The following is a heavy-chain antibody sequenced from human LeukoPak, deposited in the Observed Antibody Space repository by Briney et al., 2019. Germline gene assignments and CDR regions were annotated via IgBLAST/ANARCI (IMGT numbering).Heavy chain of an antibody. V-gene: IGHV1-3*01. D-gene: IGHD3-16*01. CDR1: GYTFTSYA. CDR2: INAGNGNT. Sequence: ASVKVSCKASGYTFTSYAMHWVRQAPGQRLEWMGWINAGNGNTKYSQKFQGRVTITRDTSASTAYMELSSLRSEDTAVYYCARDLGYDYVWGSDYWGQGTLVTVSS. J-gene: IGHJ4*02. CDR3: ARDLGYDYVWGSDY.